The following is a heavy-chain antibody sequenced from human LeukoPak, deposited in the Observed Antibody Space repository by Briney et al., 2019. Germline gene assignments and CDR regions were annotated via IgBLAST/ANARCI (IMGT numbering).Heavy chain of an antibody. V-gene: IGHV1-2*06. CDR2: INPNSGGT. D-gene: IGHD6-13*01. CDR3: ARAHIAAAGTMFDH. Sequence: AASVTVSCKASGYTFTGYYMHWVRQAPGQGLEWMGRINPNSGGTNYAQKFQGRVTMTRDTSISTAYMELSRLRSDDTAVYYCARAHIAAAGTMFDHWGQGTLVTVSS. CDR1: GYTFTGYY. J-gene: IGHJ4*02.